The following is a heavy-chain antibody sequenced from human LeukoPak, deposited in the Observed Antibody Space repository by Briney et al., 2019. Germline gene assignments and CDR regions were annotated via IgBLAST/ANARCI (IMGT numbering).Heavy chain of an antibody. CDR3: AGGGGYGSGSLY. Sequence: PSETLSPTCAVYGGSFSGYYWSWIRQPPGKGLEWIGYIYYSGSTNYNPSLKSRVTISVDTSKSQFSLKLSSVTAADTAVYYCAGGGGYGSGSLYWGQGTLVTVSS. V-gene: IGHV4-59*01. CDR1: GGSFSGYY. D-gene: IGHD3-10*01. CDR2: IYYSGST. J-gene: IGHJ4*02.